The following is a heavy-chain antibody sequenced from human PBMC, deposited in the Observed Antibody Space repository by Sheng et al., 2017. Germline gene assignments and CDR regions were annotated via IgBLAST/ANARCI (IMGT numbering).Heavy chain of an antibody. CDR1: GYSFTSFA. V-gene: IGHV1-18*01. D-gene: IGHD3-22*01. CDR3: ARDFSRYDSSGYLRGLNWFDP. Sequence: QVQLVQSGSEVKKPGASVKVSCKTSGYSFTSFAITWVRQAPGQGFEWMGWISTFHGNTNYAQNFQGRVSLTSDTPTGTAYMELRDLRSDDTAVYYCARDFSRYDSSGYLRGLNWFDPWGQGTLVTVSS. CDR2: ISTFHGNT. J-gene: IGHJ5*02.